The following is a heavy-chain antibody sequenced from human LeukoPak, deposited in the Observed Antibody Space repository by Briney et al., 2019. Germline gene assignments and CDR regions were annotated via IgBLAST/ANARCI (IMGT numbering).Heavy chain of an antibody. J-gene: IGHJ6*04. CDR3: ATYYDISPSGDYYGIDV. CDR2: FDPEDGET. Sequence: ASVKVSFKVSGYTLTELSMHWVRQAPGKGREWMGGFDPEDGETIYAQKFQGRVTMTEDTSTDTAYMELSSLRSEDTAVYYCATYYDISPSGDYYGIDVWGKGTTVTVSS. CDR1: GYTLTELS. V-gene: IGHV1-24*01. D-gene: IGHD3-9*01.